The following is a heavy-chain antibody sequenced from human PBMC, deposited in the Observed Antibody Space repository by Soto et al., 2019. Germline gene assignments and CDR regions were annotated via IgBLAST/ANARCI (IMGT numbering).Heavy chain of an antibody. CDR3: MRQLGVYADNWFHP. D-gene: IGHD2-8*01. CDR1: GYSFTSYW. V-gene: IGHV5-51*01. CDR2: IYPGDSDT. Sequence: GESLKISCVGSGYSFTSYWIGWVRQMPGKGLEWMGIIYPGDSDTRYSPSFRGQVTISADKSMNTAYLQWSSLKASDTAMYYCMRQLGVYADNWFHPWGQGTLVTVSS. J-gene: IGHJ5*02.